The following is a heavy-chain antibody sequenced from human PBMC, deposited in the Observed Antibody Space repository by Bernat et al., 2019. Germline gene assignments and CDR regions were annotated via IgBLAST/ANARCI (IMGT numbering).Heavy chain of an antibody. V-gene: IGHV3-33*01. CDR1: GFTFSSYG. CDR2: IWYDGSNK. D-gene: IGHD6-13*01. J-gene: IGHJ6*02. CDR3: ARADIAAAGTNENYYYYYGMDV. Sequence: QVQLVESGGGVVQPGRSLRLSCAASGFTFSSYGMHWGRQASGKGLEWVAVIWYDGSNKYYADSVKGRFTISRDNSKNTLYLQMNSLRAEDTAVYYCARADIAAAGTNENYYYYYGMDVWGQGTTVTVSS.